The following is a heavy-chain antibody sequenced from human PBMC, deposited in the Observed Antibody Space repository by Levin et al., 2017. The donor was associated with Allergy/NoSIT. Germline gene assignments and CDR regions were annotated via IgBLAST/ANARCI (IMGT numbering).Heavy chain of an antibody. J-gene: IGHJ3*02. CDR2: IKSKTDGGTT. CDR1: GFTFSNAW. CDR3: TTDLEFSSSWDGSAFDI. D-gene: IGHD6-13*01. V-gene: IGHV3-15*01. Sequence: GESLKISCAASGFTFSNAWMSWVRQAPGKGLEWVGRIKSKTDGGTTDYAAPVKGRFTISRDDSKNTLYLQMNSLKTEDTAVYYCTTDLEFSSSWDGSAFDIWGQGTMVTVSS.